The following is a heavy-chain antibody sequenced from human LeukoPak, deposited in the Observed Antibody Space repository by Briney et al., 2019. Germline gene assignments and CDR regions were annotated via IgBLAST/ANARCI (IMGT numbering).Heavy chain of an antibody. CDR2: ISAYNGNT. D-gene: IGHD5-18*01. V-gene: IGHV1-18*04. CDR1: GYTFTSYG. Sequence: ASVKVSCKASGYTFTSYGSSWVRQAPGQGLEWMGWISAYNGNTNYAQKLQGRVTMTTDTSTSTAYMELRSLRSDDTAVYYCARGGDTALYYYGMDVWGKGTTVTVSS. CDR3: ARGGDTALYYYGMDV. J-gene: IGHJ6*04.